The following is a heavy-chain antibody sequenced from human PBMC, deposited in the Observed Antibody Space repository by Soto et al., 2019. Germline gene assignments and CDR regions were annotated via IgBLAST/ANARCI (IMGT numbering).Heavy chain of an antibody. V-gene: IGHV4-61*01. D-gene: IGHD3-3*01. CDR1: GGSVSSGSFY. J-gene: IGHJ4*02. Sequence: QVQLQESGPGLVKPSETLSLTCTVSGGSVSSGSFYWSWIRQPPGKGLEWIGYIYYSGGTNYNPSLKRRVTISVDKSKYQFSLELSYVTAADTAVYYCARYYCWSGYFVDYWGQGNLGTVSS. CDR3: ARYYCWSGYFVDY. CDR2: IYYSGGT.